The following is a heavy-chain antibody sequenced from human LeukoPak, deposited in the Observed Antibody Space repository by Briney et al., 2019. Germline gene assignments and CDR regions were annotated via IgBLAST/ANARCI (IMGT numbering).Heavy chain of an antibody. CDR1: GFTFSSYT. CDR3: AKDSSTTNYYFGMDV. J-gene: IGHJ6*02. CDR2: ISSDGSTK. Sequence: GGSLGLSCAASGFTFSSYTMHWVRQAPGKGLERVAVISSDGSTKYYADSVKGRFTISRDNSKNTLYLQMNSLRAEDTALYYCAKDSSTTNYYFGMDVWGQGTTVTVSS. D-gene: IGHD6-13*01. V-gene: IGHV3-30-3*01.